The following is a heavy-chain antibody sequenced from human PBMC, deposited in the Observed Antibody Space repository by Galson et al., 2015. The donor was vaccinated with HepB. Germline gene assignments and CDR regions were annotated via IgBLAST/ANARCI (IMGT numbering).Heavy chain of an antibody. Sequence: ETLSLTCAVSGDSISSPNYYWAWIRQSPGKGLEWIATIYYRGNTYYNPSLKDRVSISIDTFRSEFYLKVNSVTAADTAIYYCARDRYSPTLDAENWGQGALVTVSS. CDR2: IYYRGNT. V-gene: IGHV4-39*02. CDR1: GDSISSPNYY. J-gene: IGHJ4*02. CDR3: ARDRYSPTLDAEN. D-gene: IGHD5-18*01.